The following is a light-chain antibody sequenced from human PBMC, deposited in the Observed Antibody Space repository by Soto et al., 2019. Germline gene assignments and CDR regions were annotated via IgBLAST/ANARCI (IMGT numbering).Light chain of an antibody. V-gene: IGLV2-23*02. CDR3: CSYAGDNTYV. Sequence: VLTQPASVSGSPGQSITISCTGTGSDVGQYNLVSWYQQHPGKAPKLMIFEVSKRPSGVSNRFSGSKSDNTAALTISGLQAEDEADYYCCSYAGDNTYVFGTGTKLTVL. CDR2: EVS. CDR1: GSDVGQYNL. J-gene: IGLJ1*01.